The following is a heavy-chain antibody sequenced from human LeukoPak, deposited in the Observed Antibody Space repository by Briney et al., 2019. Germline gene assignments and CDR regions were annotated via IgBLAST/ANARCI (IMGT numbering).Heavy chain of an antibody. CDR1: GFTFSSCS. J-gene: IGHJ6*03. V-gene: IGHV3-20*04. CDR3: ARRESSYQNYYYYYHMDV. D-gene: IGHD3-16*02. CDR2: INWNGDST. Sequence: PGGSLRLSCAASGFTFSSCSMNWVRQAPGKGLEWVSDINWNGDSTGYADSVKGRFTISRDNAKNSLYLQMNSLRAEDTALYYCARRESSYQNYYYYYHMDVWGKGTTVTVSS.